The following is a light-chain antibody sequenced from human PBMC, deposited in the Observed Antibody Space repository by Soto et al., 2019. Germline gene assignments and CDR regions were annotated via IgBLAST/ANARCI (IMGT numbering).Light chain of an antibody. V-gene: IGLV2-14*01. CDR1: SSDVGGYNS. CDR2: EVS. Sequence: QSALTQPASVSGSPGQSITISCTGTSSDVGGYNSVSWYQQHPGKAPKLVIYEVSNRPSGVSNRFSASKSGNTASLTISGLQAEDEADYYCSSYTSSSTLGVFGGGTKLTV. J-gene: IGLJ3*02. CDR3: SSYTSSSTLGV.